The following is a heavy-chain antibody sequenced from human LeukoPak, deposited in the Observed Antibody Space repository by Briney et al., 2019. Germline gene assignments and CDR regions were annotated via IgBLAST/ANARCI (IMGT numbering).Heavy chain of an antibody. CDR1: GFTLSNYA. CDR3: ARGKDHDFWNPFDF. Sequence: GGSLRLSRAASGFTLSNYAMNWVRQAPGKGLEWVSGIDGSGGSPPSADSVKGRFTISRDISKNTLYLQMDSLRAEDTAAYYCARGKDHDFWNPFDFWGQGTLVTVSS. V-gene: IGHV3-23*01. CDR2: IDGSGGSP. D-gene: IGHD3-3*01. J-gene: IGHJ4*02.